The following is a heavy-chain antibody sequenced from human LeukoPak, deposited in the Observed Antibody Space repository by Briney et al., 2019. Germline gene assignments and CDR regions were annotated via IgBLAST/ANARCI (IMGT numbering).Heavy chain of an antibody. V-gene: IGHV4-39*01. CDR2: IYYSGGT. J-gene: IGHJ2*01. CDR3: ANQWELRLWYFDL. Sequence: SETLSLTCTVSGGSISSSSYYWGWIRQPPGKGLEWIGSIYYSGGTYYNPSLKSRVTISVDTSKNQFSLKLSSVTAADTAVYYCANQWELRLWYFDLWGRGTLVTVSS. D-gene: IGHD1-26*01. CDR1: GGSISSSSYY.